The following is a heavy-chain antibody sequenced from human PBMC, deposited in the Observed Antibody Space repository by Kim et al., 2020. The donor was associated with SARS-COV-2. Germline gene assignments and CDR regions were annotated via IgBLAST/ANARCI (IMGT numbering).Heavy chain of an antibody. CDR2: IYYSGST. Sequence: SETLSLTCTVSGGSISSSSYYWGWIRQPPGKGLEWIGSIYYSGSTCYNPSLKSRITISVDTSKNQFSLKLSSVTAADTAVYYCARASVLRYFDWLSDWYFDLWGRGTLVTVSS. D-gene: IGHD3-9*01. V-gene: IGHV4-39*07. CDR3: ARASVLRYFDWLSDWYFDL. J-gene: IGHJ2*01. CDR1: GGSISSSSYY.